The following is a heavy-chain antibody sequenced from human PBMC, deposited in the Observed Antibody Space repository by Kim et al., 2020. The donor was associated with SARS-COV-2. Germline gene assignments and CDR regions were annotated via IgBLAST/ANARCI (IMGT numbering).Heavy chain of an antibody. V-gene: IGHV3-23*01. CDR1: GFTFSSYA. Sequence: GGSLRLSCAASGFTFSSYAMSWVRQAPGKGLEWVSAISGSGGSTYYADSVKGRFTISRDNSKNTLYLQMNSLRAEDTAVYYCAKDEDYYGSGSYFTADAFDIWGQGTMVTVSS. CDR3: AKDEDYYGSGSYFTADAFDI. CDR2: ISGSGGST. J-gene: IGHJ3*02. D-gene: IGHD3-10*01.